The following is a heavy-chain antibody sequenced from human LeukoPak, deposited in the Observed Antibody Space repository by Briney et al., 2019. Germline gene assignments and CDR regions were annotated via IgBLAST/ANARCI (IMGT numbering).Heavy chain of an antibody. J-gene: IGHJ3*02. CDR3: ATDLWFGELTNPNDAFDI. Sequence: GASVKVSCKVSGYTLTELSMHWVRQAPGKGLEWMGGFDPEDGETIYAQEFQGRVTMTEGTSTDTAYMELSSLRSEDTAVYYCATDLWFGELTNPNDAFDIWGQGTMVTVSS. V-gene: IGHV1-24*01. CDR1: GYTLTELS. D-gene: IGHD3-10*01. CDR2: FDPEDGET.